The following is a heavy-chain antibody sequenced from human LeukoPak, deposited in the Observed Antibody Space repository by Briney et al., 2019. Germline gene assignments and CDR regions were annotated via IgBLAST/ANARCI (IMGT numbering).Heavy chain of an antibody. CDR1: GGTFSSYA. Sequence: SVKVSCKASGGTFSSYAISWVRQAPGQGLEWMGGIIPIFGTANYAQKFQGRVTITADESTGTAYMELSSLRSEDTAVYYCAREESNSSSSFDYWGQGTLVTVSS. J-gene: IGHJ4*02. CDR3: AREESNSSSSFDY. V-gene: IGHV1-69*13. D-gene: IGHD6-6*01. CDR2: IIPIFGTA.